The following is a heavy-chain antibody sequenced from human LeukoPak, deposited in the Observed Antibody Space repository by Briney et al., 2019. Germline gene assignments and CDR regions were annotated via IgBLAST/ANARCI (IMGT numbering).Heavy chain of an antibody. J-gene: IGHJ3*01. CDR3: AKGKVNHDGAFDF. D-gene: IGHD1-14*01. Sequence: GGSLRLSCAASGFTFSSYSMNWVRQAPGKGLEWVSGISGSDGSTYYADSVKGRFTISRDNSKKTVYLQMNSLRAEDTAIYYCAKGKVNHDGAFDFWGQGTMVTVSS. CDR1: GFTFSSYS. V-gene: IGHV3-23*01. CDR2: ISGSDGST.